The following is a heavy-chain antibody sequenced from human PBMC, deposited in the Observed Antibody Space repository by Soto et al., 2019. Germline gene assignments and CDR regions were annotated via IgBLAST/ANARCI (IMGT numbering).Heavy chain of an antibody. Sequence: ASVKVSCKASGGTFSSYANSWGRQAPGQGLEWMGGIIPIFGTANYAQRFQGRVTITADKSTSTAYMELSSLRSEDTAVYYCARGALTTVTTYYYGMDVWGQGTTVTVSS. CDR1: GGTFSSYA. J-gene: IGHJ6*02. V-gene: IGHV1-69*06. CDR2: IIPIFGTA. D-gene: IGHD4-4*01. CDR3: ARGALTTVTTYYYGMDV.